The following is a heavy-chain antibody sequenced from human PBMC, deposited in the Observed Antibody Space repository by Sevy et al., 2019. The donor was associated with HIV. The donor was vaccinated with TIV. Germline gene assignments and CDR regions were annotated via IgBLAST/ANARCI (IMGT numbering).Heavy chain of an antibody. J-gene: IGHJ4*02. D-gene: IGHD2-15*01. CDR2: IFPNSGGT. CDR1: GFTFSDYY. CDR3: ARQPATATPLDF. Sequence: ASVKVSCKASGFTFSDYYMHWVRQAPGQGLEWMGWIFPNSGGTNYAQKFQGRVTMTRDTSISIVYMELSRLRSDDTAVYYCARQPATATPLDFWGQGTLVTVSS. V-gene: IGHV1-2*02.